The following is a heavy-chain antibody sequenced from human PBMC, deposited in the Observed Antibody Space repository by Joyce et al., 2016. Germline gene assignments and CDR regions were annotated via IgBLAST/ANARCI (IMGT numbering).Heavy chain of an antibody. J-gene: IGHJ6*02. CDR3: ARGGISYYYAMDV. CDR2: ISDTSYSI. V-gene: IGHV3-21*01. CDR1: GSTFRTSS. Sequence: QLVESGGGVVKPGGSLRLSCEASGSTFRTSSMSWFRQAPGKGLEWVAAISDTSYSIFHAETVRGRFTVSRDNAKKTLYLQMNSLRAEDSAVFYCARGGISYYYAMDVWGQGTTVTVSS. D-gene: IGHD3-16*01.